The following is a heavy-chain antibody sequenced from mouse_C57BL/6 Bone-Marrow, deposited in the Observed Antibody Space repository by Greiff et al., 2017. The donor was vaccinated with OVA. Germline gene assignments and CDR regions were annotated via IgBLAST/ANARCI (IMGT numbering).Heavy chain of an antibody. J-gene: IGHJ4*01. V-gene: IGHV7-4*01. D-gene: IGHD3-3*01. CDR2: ISNKANGYTT. Sequence: EVKLVESGGGLVQPGASLRLSCAASGFTFTDYYMSWVRQPPGKAPEWLALISNKANGYTTEYTASVKGRFTISRDNSQNILYLQMNTLRAEDSATYYCVKAVGDGAMDYWGQGTSVTVSS. CDR3: VKAVGDGAMDY. CDR1: GFTFTDYY.